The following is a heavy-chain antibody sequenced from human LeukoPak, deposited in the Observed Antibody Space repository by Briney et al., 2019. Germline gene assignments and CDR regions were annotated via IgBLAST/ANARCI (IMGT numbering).Heavy chain of an antibody. Sequence: SETLSLTCTVSGYSISSGYYWGWIRQPPGKGLEWIGSIDHSWSTNDNPSLKSRVTVSVDTSKNQFSLKLSSVTAADTAVYYCARVPHCTSTSCYVGGYHMDVWGKGTTVTVSS. CDR1: GYSISSGYY. CDR2: IDHSWST. V-gene: IGHV4-38-2*02. CDR3: ARVPHCTSTSCYVGGYHMDV. D-gene: IGHD2-2*01. J-gene: IGHJ6*03.